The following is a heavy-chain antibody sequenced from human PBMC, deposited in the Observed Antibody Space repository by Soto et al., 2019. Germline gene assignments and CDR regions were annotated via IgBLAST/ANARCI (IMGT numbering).Heavy chain of an antibody. CDR3: ARAIGDTAMARLDY. J-gene: IGHJ4*02. V-gene: IGHV1-2*04. Sequence: ASVNVSCKASGYTFTGYYMHWVRQAPGQGLEWMGWINPNSGGTNYAQKFQGWVTMTRDTSISTAYMELSRLRSDDTAVYYCARAIGDTAMARLDYWGQGTLVTVSS. CDR2: INPNSGGT. D-gene: IGHD5-18*01. CDR1: GYTFTGYY.